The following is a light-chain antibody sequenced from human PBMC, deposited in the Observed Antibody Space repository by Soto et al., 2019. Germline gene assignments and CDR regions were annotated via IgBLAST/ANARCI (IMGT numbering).Light chain of an antibody. CDR3: MQALETPT. J-gene: IGKJ5*01. CDR2: LSS. V-gene: IGKV2-28*01. Sequence: DIVMTQSPLSLPVTPGVPASISCTSSESLLHSNGYNYVDWYLQKAGQSPQLLIYLSSNRASGVPDRFSGSGSGTDFTLKISRVEAGDVGVYYCMQALETPTFGQGTRLEIK. CDR1: ESLLHSNGYNY.